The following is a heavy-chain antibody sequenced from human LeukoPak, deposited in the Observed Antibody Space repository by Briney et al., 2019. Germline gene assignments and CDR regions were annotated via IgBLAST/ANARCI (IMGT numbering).Heavy chain of an antibody. Sequence: ASVKVSCKASGYTFTSYGISWVRQAPGQGLEWMGWISAHNGNTNYAQKLQGRVTMTTDTSTSTAYMELTSLRSDDTAVYYCARVLGYDFWSGYPTDNWFDPWGQGTLVTVSS. D-gene: IGHD3-3*01. CDR1: GYTFTSYG. CDR2: ISAHNGNT. J-gene: IGHJ5*02. CDR3: ARVLGYDFWSGYPTDNWFDP. V-gene: IGHV1-18*01.